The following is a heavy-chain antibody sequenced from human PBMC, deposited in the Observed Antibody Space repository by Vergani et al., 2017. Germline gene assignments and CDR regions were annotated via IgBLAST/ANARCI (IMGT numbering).Heavy chain of an antibody. CDR1: GFTFDDYA. J-gene: IGHJ3*02. Sequence: EVQLVESGGGLVQPGRSLRLSCAASGFTFDDYAMHWVRQAPGKGLEWVSGIRWKSGSIGYADSVKGRFTISRDNAKNSLFLQMNSLRAEDTALYYCAKGYGYSSSSGAFDIWGQGTMVTVSS. D-gene: IGHD6-6*01. V-gene: IGHV3-9*01. CDR2: IRWKSGSI. CDR3: AKGYGYSSSSGAFDI.